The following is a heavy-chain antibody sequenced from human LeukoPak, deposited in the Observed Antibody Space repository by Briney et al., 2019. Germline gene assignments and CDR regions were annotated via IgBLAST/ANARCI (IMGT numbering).Heavy chain of an antibody. J-gene: IGHJ4*02. V-gene: IGHV3-7*01. D-gene: IGHD1-26*01. CDR1: GFTFSHYW. CDR3: ARDRLVVGATGRFDN. Sequence: GGSLRLSCVGSGFTFSHYWMSWVRQALGKRLEWVANIRRDGNEEHYVDSVKGRFTISRDNAQNSVYLQMNNLRAEDNAIYYCARDRLVVGATGRFDNWGQGTLVTVSS. CDR2: IRRDGNEE.